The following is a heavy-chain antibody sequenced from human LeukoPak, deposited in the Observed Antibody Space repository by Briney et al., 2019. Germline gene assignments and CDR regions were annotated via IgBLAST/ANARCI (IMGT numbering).Heavy chain of an antibody. Sequence: GGSLRLSCAASGFTISTNYMSWVRQAPGKGLEWVSVIYTGGSTYYADSVKGRFIISRDNSKNTLYLQMNSLRPEDTAVYYCARATFWSGYQRDSWYMDVWGKGTPVTVSS. V-gene: IGHV3-66*02. J-gene: IGHJ6*03. CDR2: IYTGGST. D-gene: IGHD3-3*01. CDR1: GFTISTNY. CDR3: ARATFWSGYQRDSWYMDV.